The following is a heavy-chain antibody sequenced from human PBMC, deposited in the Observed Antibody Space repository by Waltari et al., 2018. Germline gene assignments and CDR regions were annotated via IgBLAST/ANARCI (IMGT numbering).Heavy chain of an antibody. Sequence: QVQLQQWGAGLLKPSETLSLTCAVYGGSFSGYYWSWIRQPPGKGLEWIGEINHSGSTNYNPDLKSRVTISVDTSKNQFSLKLSSVTAADTAVYYCARGSSSWYDSAFNIWGQGTMVTVSS. D-gene: IGHD6-13*01. CDR2: INHSGST. J-gene: IGHJ3*02. V-gene: IGHV4-34*01. CDR1: GGSFSGYY. CDR3: ARGSSSWYDSAFNI.